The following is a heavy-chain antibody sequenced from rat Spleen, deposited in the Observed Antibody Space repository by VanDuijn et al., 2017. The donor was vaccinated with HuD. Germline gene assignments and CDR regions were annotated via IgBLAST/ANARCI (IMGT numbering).Heavy chain of an antibody. D-gene: IGHD1-5*01. V-gene: IGHV2-13*01. CDR2: IWGDGST. Sequence: QVRLKESGPGLVQPSQTLSLTCTVSGFSLISYAVNWVRQPPGKGLEWMGGIWGDGSTNYNSALKSRLSINRDTSKNQVFLKMNSLQTDDTGTYYCTRDPGGTTFFDYWGQGVMVTVSS. J-gene: IGHJ2*01. CDR3: TRDPGGTTFFDY. CDR1: GFSLISYA.